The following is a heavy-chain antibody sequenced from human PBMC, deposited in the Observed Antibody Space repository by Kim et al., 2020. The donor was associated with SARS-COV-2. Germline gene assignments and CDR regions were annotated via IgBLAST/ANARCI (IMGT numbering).Heavy chain of an antibody. V-gene: IGHV3-66*01. CDR2: YSGGST. CDR3: AKPLVN. D-gene: IGHD2-15*01. J-gene: IGHJ4*02. Sequence: YSGGSTYYADSVKGRFTISRDNSKNTLYLQMNSLRAEDTAVYYCAKPLVNWGQGTLVTVSS.